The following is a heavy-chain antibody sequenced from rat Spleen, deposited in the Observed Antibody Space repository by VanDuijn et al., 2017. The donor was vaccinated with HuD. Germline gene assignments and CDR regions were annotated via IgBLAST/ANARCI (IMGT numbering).Heavy chain of an antibody. V-gene: IGHV5-25*01. Sequence: EVQLVESGGGLVQPGRSLKLSCEASGFTFSNYDMAWVRQAPTKGLEWIASISTGGGNTYYRDSVKGRFTISRDNAKSTLYLQMDSLRSEDTATYYCARRLLRVYVRLYFDYWGQGVMVTVSS. CDR2: ISTGGGNT. J-gene: IGHJ2*01. CDR3: ARRLLRVYVRLYFDY. D-gene: IGHD1-9*01. CDR1: GFTFSNYD.